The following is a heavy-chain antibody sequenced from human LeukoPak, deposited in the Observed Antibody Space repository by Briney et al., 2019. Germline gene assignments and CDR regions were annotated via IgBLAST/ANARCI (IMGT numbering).Heavy chain of an antibody. V-gene: IGHV3-9*01. CDR2: ISWNTGII. CDR1: GFTFDDYA. Sequence: GGSLRLSCAASGFTFDDYAMHWVRQSPGKGLEWVSGISWNTGIIGYADSVKGRFTISRDNAKNSLYLQMNSLRGEDTAFYYCTRGATVTTAYRFDPWGQGTLVTVSS. CDR3: TRGATVTTAYRFDP. J-gene: IGHJ5*02. D-gene: IGHD4-17*01.